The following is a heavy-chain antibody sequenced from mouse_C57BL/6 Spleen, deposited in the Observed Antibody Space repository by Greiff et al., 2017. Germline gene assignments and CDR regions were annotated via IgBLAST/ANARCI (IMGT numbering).Heavy chain of an antibody. CDR3: ARVGYEYDGWGMDY. J-gene: IGHJ4*01. CDR2: IYPSDSET. Sequence: QVQLQQPGAELVRPGSSVKLSCKASGYTFTSYWMDWVKQRPGQGLEWIGNIYPSDSETHYNQKFKDKATLTVDKSSSTAYMQLSSLTSEDSAVYYCARVGYEYDGWGMDYWGQGTSVTVSS. D-gene: IGHD2-4*01. CDR1: GYTFTSYW. V-gene: IGHV1-61*01.